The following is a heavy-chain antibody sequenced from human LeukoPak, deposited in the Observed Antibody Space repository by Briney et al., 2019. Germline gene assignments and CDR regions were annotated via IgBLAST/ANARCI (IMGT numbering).Heavy chain of an antibody. CDR2: IGGRDGST. J-gene: IGHJ4*02. CDR1: GFTFSSYS. V-gene: IGHV3-23*01. D-gene: IGHD3-9*01. Sequence: GGSLRLSCAASGFTFSSYSMNWVRQAPGKGLEWVSAIGGRDGSTYYADSVKGRFTISRDNSKNTLYVQMNSLRAEDTAVYYCAKELERYFDWWGQGTLVTVSS. CDR3: AKELERYFDW.